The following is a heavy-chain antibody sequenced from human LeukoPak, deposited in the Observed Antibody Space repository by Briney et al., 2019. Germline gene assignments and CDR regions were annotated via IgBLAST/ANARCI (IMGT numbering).Heavy chain of an antibody. J-gene: IGHJ3*02. D-gene: IGHD4-23*01. Sequence: ASVKVSCKASGYSFTAFYIHWVRQAPGQGLEWMGWIHPRRGDTNYAQKFQGRVTMTRDTSINTAYLDLSSLRSDDTAVYYCARGGLGGMTTVVLDAFDIWGQGTMVTVSS. CDR1: GYSFTAFY. CDR2: IHPRRGDT. V-gene: IGHV1-2*02. CDR3: ARGGLGGMTTVVLDAFDI.